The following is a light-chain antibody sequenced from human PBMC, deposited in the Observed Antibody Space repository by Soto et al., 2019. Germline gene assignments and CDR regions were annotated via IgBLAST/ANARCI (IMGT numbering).Light chain of an antibody. V-gene: IGLV2-23*01. CDR2: EGT. CDR3: CSYAGSSTYVI. J-gene: IGLJ2*01. Sequence: QSALTQPASVSGSPGQSITISCTGTSSVLGSYNLVSWYQQQPGKAPKLMIYEGTKRPSGVSNRFSGSKSGNTASLTISGLQSEDEADYYCCSYAGSSTYVIFGGGTKVTVL. CDR1: SSVLGSYNL.